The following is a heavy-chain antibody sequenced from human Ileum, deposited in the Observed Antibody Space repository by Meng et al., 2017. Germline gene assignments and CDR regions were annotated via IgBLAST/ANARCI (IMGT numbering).Heavy chain of an antibody. J-gene: IGHJ4*02. Sequence: EVQLVESGGGLVQPGGSLRLSCVVSGFTVSNNYMSWVRQAPGKGLEWVSVIYSGGNTYFADSVKGRFTISRDYSKNTVYLQMNNLRPEDTAIYYCARDVTDYWGQGTLVTVSS. CDR1: GFTVSNNY. CDR2: IYSGGNT. V-gene: IGHV3-66*01. D-gene: IGHD2-21*02. CDR3: ARDVTDY.